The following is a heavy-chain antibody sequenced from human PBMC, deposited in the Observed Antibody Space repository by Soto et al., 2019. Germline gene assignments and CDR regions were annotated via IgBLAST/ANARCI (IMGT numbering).Heavy chain of an antibody. CDR3: ARVTGGGSEYFFDY. CDR2: INPSGGTT. V-gene: IGHV1-46*01. Sequence: ASVKVSCKASGYTFTRYNVHWVRQAPGQGLEWMAIINPSGGTTYYVQKFEGRVTLTTDTSTSTVYMELSSLRSDDTAVYYCARVTGGGSEYFFDYWGQGTLVTVSS. CDR1: GYTFTRYN. D-gene: IGHD2-15*01. J-gene: IGHJ4*02.